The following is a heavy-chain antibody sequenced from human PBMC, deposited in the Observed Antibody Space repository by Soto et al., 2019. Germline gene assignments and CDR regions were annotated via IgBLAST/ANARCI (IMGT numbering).Heavy chain of an antibody. V-gene: IGHV3-9*01. J-gene: IGHJ4*02. CDR2: ITWNSRVL. D-gene: IGHD3-3*01. Sequence: GGSLRLSCVGTGLNFDDFAMHWVRQAPGKSLEWVSGITWNSRVLAYADSVKGRFTISRDNARNSLYLQMDSLRDEDTALYCCAKGRYDFWSPYYFDSWGQGTLVTVSS. CDR3: AKGRYDFWSPYYFDS. CDR1: GLNFDDFA.